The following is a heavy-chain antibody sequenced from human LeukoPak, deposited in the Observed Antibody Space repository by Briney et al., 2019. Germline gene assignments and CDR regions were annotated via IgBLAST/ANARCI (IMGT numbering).Heavy chain of an antibody. Sequence: GASLRLSCAASGFTFSSYAMSWVRQAPGKGLEWVSAISGSGGSTYYADSVKGRFTISRDNSKNTLYLQMNSLRAEDTAVYYCAKLDGRSAYYLRHYYYYGMDVWGQGTTVTVSS. CDR1: GFTFSSYA. CDR3: AKLDGRSAYYLRHYYYYGMDV. CDR2: ISGSGGST. D-gene: IGHD2/OR15-2a*01. J-gene: IGHJ6*02. V-gene: IGHV3-23*01.